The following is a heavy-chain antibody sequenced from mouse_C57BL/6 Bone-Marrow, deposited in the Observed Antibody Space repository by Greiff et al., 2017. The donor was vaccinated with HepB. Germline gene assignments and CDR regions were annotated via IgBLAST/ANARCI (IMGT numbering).Heavy chain of an antibody. J-gene: IGHJ3*01. V-gene: IGHV1-81*01. CDR1: GYTFTSYC. CDR2: IYPRNGNT. Sequence: QVQLKESGAELARPGASVKLSCKASGYTFTSYCISWVKQRPGQGLEWIGEIYPRNGNTYYNEKFKGKATLTADKSSSTAYMELRSLTSEDSAVYFCARCPGPWFAYWGQGTLVTVSA. CDR3: ARCPGPWFAY.